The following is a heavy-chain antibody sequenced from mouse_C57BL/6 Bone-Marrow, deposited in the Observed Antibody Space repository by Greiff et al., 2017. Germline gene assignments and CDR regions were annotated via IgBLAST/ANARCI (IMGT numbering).Heavy chain of an antibody. Sequence: EVKLEESGAELVRPGASVKLSCTASGFNIKDDYMHWVKQRPEQGLEWIGWLDPENGDTEYASKFQGKATITADTSSNTAYLQLSSLTSEDTAVYYCTTVDYYNYWGQGTTLTVSS. CDR2: LDPENGDT. D-gene: IGHD1-1*01. J-gene: IGHJ2*01. CDR3: TTVDYYNY. CDR1: GFNIKDDY. V-gene: IGHV14-4*01.